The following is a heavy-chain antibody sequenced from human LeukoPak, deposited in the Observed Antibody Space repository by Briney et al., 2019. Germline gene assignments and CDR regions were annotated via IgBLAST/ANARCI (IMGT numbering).Heavy chain of an antibody. CDR2: MNPGSGNT. V-gene: IGHV1-8*01. Sequence: ASVKVSCKASGYTFTSFDINWVRQATGQGPEWMGWMNPGSGNTGYAQRFRGRVTMTRNTSISTAFLELSSLRSEDTAVYYCARGNFWSGYFSEPDYWGQGTLVTVSS. D-gene: IGHD3-3*01. J-gene: IGHJ4*02. CDR1: GYTFTSFD. CDR3: ARGNFWSGYFSEPDY.